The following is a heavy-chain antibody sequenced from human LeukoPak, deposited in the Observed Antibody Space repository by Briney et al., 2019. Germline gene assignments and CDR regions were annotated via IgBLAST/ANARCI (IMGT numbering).Heavy chain of an antibody. Sequence: GGSLRLSCAASGFTFDDYAMHWVRQAPGKGLEWVSGISWNSGSIGYADSVKGRFTISRDNAKNSLYLQMNSLRAEDTAVYYCARAYYYDSSGYYREYYYYMDVWGKGTTVTVSS. D-gene: IGHD3-22*01. CDR1: GFTFDDYA. J-gene: IGHJ6*03. CDR3: ARAYYYDSSGYYREYYYYMDV. CDR2: ISWNSGSI. V-gene: IGHV3-9*01.